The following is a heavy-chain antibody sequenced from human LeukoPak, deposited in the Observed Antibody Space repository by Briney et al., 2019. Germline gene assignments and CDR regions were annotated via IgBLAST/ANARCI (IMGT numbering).Heavy chain of an antibody. D-gene: IGHD1-7*01. CDR3: ARDLTYNWNYERKNWFDP. Sequence: GASVKVSCKASGYTFTSYGISWVRQAPGQGLEWMGWINPNSGGTNYAQNFQGRVTMTRDTSINTAYLELTRLISDDTAVYYCARDLTYNWNYERKNWFDPWGQGTLVTVSS. J-gene: IGHJ5*02. CDR2: INPNSGGT. CDR1: GYTFTSYG. V-gene: IGHV1-2*02.